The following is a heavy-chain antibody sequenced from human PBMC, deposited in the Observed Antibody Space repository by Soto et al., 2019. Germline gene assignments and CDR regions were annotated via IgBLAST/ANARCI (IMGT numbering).Heavy chain of an antibody. V-gene: IGHV1-2*02. Sequence: ASVKVSCKASGYTFTGYYVHWVREAPGQGLEWMGWINPETGATSYAQKFQGRVTLSRDTSINTAYLELSSLRFDDAAVYFCARERYQVISDGMDVWGQGTTVTVSS. J-gene: IGHJ6*02. D-gene: IGHD2-2*01. CDR3: ARERYQVISDGMDV. CDR2: INPETGAT. CDR1: GYTFTGYY.